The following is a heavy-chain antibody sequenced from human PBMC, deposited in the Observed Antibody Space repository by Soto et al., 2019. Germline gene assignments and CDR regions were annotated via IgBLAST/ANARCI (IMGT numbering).Heavy chain of an antibody. CDR2: IYYSGST. CDR1: GGSISGYY. V-gene: IGHV4-59*01. J-gene: IGHJ5*02. CDR3: ARDWYYYDSSGSTRVGWFDP. Sequence: SETLSLTCTVSGGSISGYYWSWIRQPPGKGLEWIGYIYYSGSTNYNPSLKSRVTISVDTSKNQFSLKLSSVTAADTAVYYCARDWYYYDSSGSTRVGWFDPWGQGTLVTVSS. D-gene: IGHD3-22*01.